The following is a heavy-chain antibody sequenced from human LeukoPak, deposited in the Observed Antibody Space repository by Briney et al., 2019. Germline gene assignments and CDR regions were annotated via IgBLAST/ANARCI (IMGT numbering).Heavy chain of an antibody. CDR2: IYYNEDT. CDR3: ARQLAAGNDGFDV. Sequence: PSETLSLTCTVSGVSIYTSTFYWGWIRQPPGKGLEFIGSIYYNEDTFHNPSLKSRLTISVDTSTNQFSLRLSSVTAADTAVYYCARQLAAGNDGFDVWGQGAMVTVSS. V-gene: IGHV4-39*01. J-gene: IGHJ3*01. CDR1: GVSIYTSTFY. D-gene: IGHD2-15*01.